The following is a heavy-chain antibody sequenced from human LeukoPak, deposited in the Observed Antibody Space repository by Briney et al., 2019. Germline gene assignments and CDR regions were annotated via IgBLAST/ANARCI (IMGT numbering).Heavy chain of an antibody. V-gene: IGHV4-39*01. CDR3: ARHGPCRSAYCGGDGAFDP. D-gene: IGHD2-21*02. CDR1: GGSISSRSYY. Sequence: PSETLSLTCTVSGGSISSRSYYWGWIHQPPGKGLEWIGSIYYSGSTYYNPSLKSRVTISVDTSKNQFSLKLSSVTAADTAVYYCARHGPCRSAYCGGDGAFDPWGQGTLVTVSS. CDR2: IYYSGST. J-gene: IGHJ5*02.